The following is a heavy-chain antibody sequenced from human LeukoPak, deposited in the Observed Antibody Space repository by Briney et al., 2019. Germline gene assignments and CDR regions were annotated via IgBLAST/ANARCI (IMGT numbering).Heavy chain of an antibody. Sequence: GGSLRLSCATSGFTFSNYAMSWVRQAPGKGLEWVSVISGSGHSTYYADSVKGRFTISRDNSKNTLYLQMNSLRAEDTAVYYCAKDLPASGWAFDYWGQGTLVTVSS. CDR1: GFTFSNYA. CDR3: AKDLPASGWAFDY. V-gene: IGHV3-23*01. J-gene: IGHJ4*02. CDR2: ISGSGHST. D-gene: IGHD6-19*01.